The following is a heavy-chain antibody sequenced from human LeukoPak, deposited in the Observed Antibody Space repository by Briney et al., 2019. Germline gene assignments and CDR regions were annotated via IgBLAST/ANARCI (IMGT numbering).Heavy chain of an antibody. CDR2: ISSTCTYI. Sequence: GGSLRLSCAASGFTFSSYTMNWVRQAPGEGLEWVSSISSTCTYIYYADSLKGRFTISRDNAKNSLYLQMNSLRAEDTAVYYCARDTARGPLVFMDVWGKGTTVTASS. CDR3: ARDTARGPLVFMDV. V-gene: IGHV3-21*01. CDR1: GFTFSSYT. J-gene: IGHJ6*03. D-gene: IGHD5-18*01.